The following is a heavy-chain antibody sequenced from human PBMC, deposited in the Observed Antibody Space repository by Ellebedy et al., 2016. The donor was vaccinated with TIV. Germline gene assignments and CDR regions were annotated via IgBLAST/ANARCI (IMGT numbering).Heavy chain of an antibody. J-gene: IGHJ5*02. Sequence: AASVKVSCKVSGYTLTELSMHWVRQAPGKGLEWMGGFDPEDGETIYAQKFQGRVTMTEDTSTDTAYMELSSLRSEDTAVYYCAKSRAFVVVPTAISNWFDPWGQGTLVSVSS. CDR2: FDPEDGET. V-gene: IGHV1-24*01. D-gene: IGHD2-2*02. CDR1: GYTLTELS. CDR3: AKSRAFVVVPTAISNWFDP.